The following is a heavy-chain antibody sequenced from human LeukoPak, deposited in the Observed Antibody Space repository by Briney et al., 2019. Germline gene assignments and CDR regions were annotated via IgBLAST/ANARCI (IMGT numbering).Heavy chain of an antibody. CDR1: GGSISSSY. J-gene: IGHJ5*02. CDR3: ARRSGRGWFDP. D-gene: IGHD3-10*01. CDR2: IYYSGST. V-gene: IGHV4-59*01. Sequence: PSETLSLTCTVSGGSISSSYCSWIRQPPGKGLEWIGYIYYSGSTNYNPSLKSRVTISVDTSKNQFSLKLSSVTAADTAVYYCARRSGRGWFDPWGQGTLVTVSS.